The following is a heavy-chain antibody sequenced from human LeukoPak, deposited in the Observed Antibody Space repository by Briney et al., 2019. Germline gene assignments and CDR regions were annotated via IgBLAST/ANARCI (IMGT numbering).Heavy chain of an antibody. CDR3: ARILSSSWYEYFHH. J-gene: IGHJ1*01. Sequence: ASVKVSCKASGGTFGNYAISWVRQAPGQGLEWMGAIIPIFGAANYAQKFQGRVTITADESTSTAYMELSSLRSEDTAVYYCARILSSSWYEYFHHWGQGTLVTVSS. D-gene: IGHD6-19*01. CDR1: GGTFGNYA. V-gene: IGHV1-69*01. CDR2: IIPIFGAA.